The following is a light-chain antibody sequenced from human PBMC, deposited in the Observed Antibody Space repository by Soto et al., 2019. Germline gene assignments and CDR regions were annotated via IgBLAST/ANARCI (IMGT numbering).Light chain of an antibody. CDR1: SSDVGGYNY. CDR2: EVS. J-gene: IGLJ3*02. CDR3: SSYTSSSWV. Sequence: QSALTQPASVSGPPGQSITISCTATSSDVGGYNYVSWYQQYPGKAPKLMIYEVSNRPSGVSNRFSGSKSGNTASLPISGLQAEDEADYFCSSYTSSSWVFGGGTKVTVL. V-gene: IGLV2-14*01.